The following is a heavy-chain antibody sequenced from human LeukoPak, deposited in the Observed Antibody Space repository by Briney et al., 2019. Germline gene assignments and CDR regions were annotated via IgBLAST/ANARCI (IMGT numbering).Heavy chain of an antibody. V-gene: IGHV3-30*02. CDR2: IRYDGSNK. D-gene: IGHD3-22*01. J-gene: IGHJ6*03. CDR1: GFTFSSYG. CDR3: AKDWYYYDSGDYYAVYYYYYVDV. Sequence: GGSLRLSCAASGFTFSSYGMHWVRQAPGKGLEWVAFIRYDGSNKYYADSVKGRFTISRDNSKNTLYLQMNSLRAEDTAVYYCAKDWYYYDSGDYYAVYYYYYVDVWGKGTTVTVSS.